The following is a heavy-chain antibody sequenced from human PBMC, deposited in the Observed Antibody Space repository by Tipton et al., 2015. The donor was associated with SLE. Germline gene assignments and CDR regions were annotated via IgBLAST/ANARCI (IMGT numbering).Heavy chain of an antibody. D-gene: IGHD3-3*01. CDR3: ARVTSYDFWSGSLPGYFDF. Sequence: TLSLTCTVSGDSVSTSNHYWGWIRQSPGQGLDWIGNFFYRGSTYYNPSLKSRVTISTDTSKNQSSLRLSSVTAADTAVYYCARVTSYDFWSGSLPGYFDFWGQGILVTVSS. CDR1: GDSVSTSNHY. J-gene: IGHJ4*02. V-gene: IGHV4-39*07. CDR2: FFYRGST.